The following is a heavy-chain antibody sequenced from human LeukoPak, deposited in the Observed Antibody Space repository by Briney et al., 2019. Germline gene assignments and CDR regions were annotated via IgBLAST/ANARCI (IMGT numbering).Heavy chain of an antibody. D-gene: IGHD3-9*01. CDR2: IYHSGST. CDR1: GYSISSGYY. V-gene: IGHV4-38-2*01. J-gene: IGHJ4*02. CDR3: ARLKFNYDILTGYPYYFDY. Sequence: SETLSLTCAVSGYSISSGYYWGWIRQPPGKGLEWIGSIYHSGSTYYNPPLKSRVTISVDTSKNQFSLKLSSVTAADTAVYYCARLKFNYDILTGYPYYFDYWGQGTLVTVSS.